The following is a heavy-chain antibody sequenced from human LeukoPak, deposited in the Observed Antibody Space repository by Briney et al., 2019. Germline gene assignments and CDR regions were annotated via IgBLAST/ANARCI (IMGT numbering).Heavy chain of an antibody. CDR1: GVSISTYY. CDR3: ARGRGYYVAFEY. Sequence: SETLSLTCTVSGVSISTYYWSWIRQPPGKGLEWVGTIYYSGSTYYNPSLKSRVTLFVDMSKNPFSLKLSAVTAADTAVYFCARGRGYYVAFEYWGQGTLVTVSS. V-gene: IGHV4-59*04. D-gene: IGHD3-10*02. J-gene: IGHJ4*02. CDR2: IYYSGST.